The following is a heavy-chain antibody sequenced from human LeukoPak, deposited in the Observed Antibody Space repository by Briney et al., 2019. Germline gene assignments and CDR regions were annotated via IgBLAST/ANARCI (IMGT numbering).Heavy chain of an antibody. CDR2: ISGSGGST. V-gene: IGHV3-23*01. CDR3: AKVGVPAAVYNWFDP. J-gene: IGHJ5*02. D-gene: IGHD2-2*01. CDR1: GFTFSSYA. Sequence: GGSLRLSCAASGFTFSSYAMSWVRQAPGKGLEWVSAISGSGGSTYYADSVKGRFTISRDNSKNTLYLQMNSLRADDTAVYYCAKVGVPAAVYNWFDPWGQGTLVTVSS.